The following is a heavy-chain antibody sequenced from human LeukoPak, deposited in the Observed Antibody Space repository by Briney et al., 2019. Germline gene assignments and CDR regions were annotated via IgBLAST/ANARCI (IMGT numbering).Heavy chain of an antibody. CDR3: AKVSRRGSNYDFDY. CDR2: ISGSGGST. V-gene: IGHV3-23*01. J-gene: IGHJ4*02. CDR1: GFTFSSYA. Sequence: GVSLRLSCAASGFTFSSYAMSWVRQAPGKGLEWVSAISGSGGSTYYADSVKGRFTISRDNSKNTLYLQMNSLRAEDTAVYYCAKVSRRGSNYDFDYWGQGTLVTVSS. D-gene: IGHD4-11*01.